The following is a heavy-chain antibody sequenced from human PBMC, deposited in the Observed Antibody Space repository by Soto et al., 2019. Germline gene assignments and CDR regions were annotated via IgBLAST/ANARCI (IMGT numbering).Heavy chain of an antibody. V-gene: IGHV3-64*01. J-gene: IGHJ3*02. Sequence: GGSLRLSCAASGFTFSSYAMHWVRQAPGKGLEYVSTISSSGDSTYYANSVKGRFTISRDNSKNTLYLQMGSLRAEDMAVYYCVRVTPPLRFGAFDIWGQGTMVTVS. CDR2: ISSSGDST. D-gene: IGHD5-12*01. CDR3: VRVTPPLRFGAFDI. CDR1: GFTFSSYA.